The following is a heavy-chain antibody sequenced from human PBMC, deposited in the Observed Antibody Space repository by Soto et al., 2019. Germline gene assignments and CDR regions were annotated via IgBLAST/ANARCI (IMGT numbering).Heavy chain of an antibody. CDR2: ISYDGSNK. CDR3: AKDRGGNYYDSSGSPGYFDY. Sequence: GGSLRLSCAASGFTFSSYGMHWVRQAPGKGLEWVAVISYDGSNKYYADSVKGRFTISRDNSKNTLYLQMNSLRAEDTAVYYCAKDRGGNYYDSSGSPGYFDYWGQGTLVTVSS. CDR1: GFTFSSYG. D-gene: IGHD3-22*01. J-gene: IGHJ4*02. V-gene: IGHV3-30*18.